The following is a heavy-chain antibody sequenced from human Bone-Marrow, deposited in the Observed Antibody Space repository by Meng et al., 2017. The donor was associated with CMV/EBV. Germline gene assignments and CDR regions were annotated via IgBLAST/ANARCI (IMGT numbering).Heavy chain of an antibody. Sequence: SETLSLTCAVYGGSFSDYDWAWIRQAPGKGLEWIGEVSHRGGSNYAPSLKSRLTISPDTSKGHFSLRLSSVTAADTAVYYCARGRIVLNTEGIAVAGHSRYWGQGTLVTVSS. J-gene: IGHJ4*02. D-gene: IGHD6-19*01. CDR3: ARGRIVLNTEGIAVAGHSRY. V-gene: IGHV4-34*01. CDR1: GGSFSDYD. CDR2: VSHRGGS.